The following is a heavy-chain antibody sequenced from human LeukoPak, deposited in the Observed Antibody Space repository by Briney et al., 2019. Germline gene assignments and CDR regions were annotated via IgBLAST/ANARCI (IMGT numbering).Heavy chain of an antibody. CDR3: ARNSAYSTSSGSNY. CDR2: VNQSGST. J-gene: IGHJ4*02. V-gene: IGHV4-34*01. Sequence: SETLSLTCAVYGGSFNGYYWSWIRQPPGKGLEWIGEVNQSGSTNYNPSLKGRVTISADTSKNQLSLKVSSVTAADTAVYYCARNSAYSTSSGSNYWGQGTLVTVSS. D-gene: IGHD6-6*01. CDR1: GGSFNGYY.